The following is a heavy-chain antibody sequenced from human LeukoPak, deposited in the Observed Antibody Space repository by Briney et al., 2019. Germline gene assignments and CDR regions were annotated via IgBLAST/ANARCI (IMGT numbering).Heavy chain of an antibody. Sequence: GGSLRLSCAASGFTFSNAWMSWVRQAPGKGLEWGGRIKSKSDGGTTDYAAPVKGRFTISRDDSKDTLYLQMNSLKTEDTAVYYCTALRSGGGSWGQGTLVTVSS. V-gene: IGHV3-15*01. CDR3: TALRSGGGS. D-gene: IGHD2-15*01. CDR1: GFTFSNAW. J-gene: IGHJ4*02. CDR2: IKSKSDGGTT.